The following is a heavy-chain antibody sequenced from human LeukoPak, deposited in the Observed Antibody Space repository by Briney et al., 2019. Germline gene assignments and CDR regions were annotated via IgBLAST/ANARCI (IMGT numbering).Heavy chain of an antibody. J-gene: IGHJ4*02. CDR3: ARAQEDYFDY. D-gene: IGHD2-15*01. CDR2: ISSSSSTI. CDR1: GFTFSSYS. Sequence: GGSLRLSCAASGFTFSSYSMNWVRQAPGKGLEWVSYISSSSSTIYYADSVKGRFTISRDNAKNSLYLQMNYLRDEDTAVYYCARAQEDYFDYWGQGTLVTVSS. V-gene: IGHV3-48*02.